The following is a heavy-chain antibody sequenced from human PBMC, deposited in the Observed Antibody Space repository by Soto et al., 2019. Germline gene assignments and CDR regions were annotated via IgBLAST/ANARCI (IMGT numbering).Heavy chain of an antibody. V-gene: IGHV4-59*08. CDR3: ARHGVVVVAATRHVHFDY. CDR2: IYYSGST. D-gene: IGHD2-15*01. Sequence: SETLSLTCTVSGGSISSYYWSWIRQPPGKGLEWIGYIYYSGSTNYNPSLKSRVTISVDTSKNQFSLKLSSVTAADTAVYYCARHGVVVVAATRHVHFDYWGQGTLVTVSS. J-gene: IGHJ4*02. CDR1: GGSISSYY.